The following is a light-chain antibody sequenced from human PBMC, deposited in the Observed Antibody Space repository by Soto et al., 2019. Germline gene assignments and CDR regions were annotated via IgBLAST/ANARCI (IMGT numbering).Light chain of an antibody. CDR1: SSDVGGYNY. CDR3: SSYTSSSTLV. J-gene: IGLJ1*01. CDR2: DVS. Sequence: QSVLTQPASVSGSPGQSITISCTGTSSDVGGYNYVSWYQQHPGKAPKLMIYDVSNRPSGVSNRFSGSKSGNTASLTISGRQAEDEADYYCSSYTSSSTLVFGTGTKVTVL. V-gene: IGLV2-14*01.